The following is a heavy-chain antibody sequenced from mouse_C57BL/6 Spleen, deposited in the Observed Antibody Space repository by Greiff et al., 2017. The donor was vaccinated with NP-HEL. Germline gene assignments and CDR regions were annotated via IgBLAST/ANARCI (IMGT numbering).Heavy chain of an antibody. Sequence: EVQLQQSGPELVKPGASVKMSCKASGYTFTDYNMHWVKQSHGKSLEWIGYINPNNGGTSYNQKFKGKATLTVNKSSSTAYMELRILTSEDSAVYYCARWIYYYGSSYWYFDVWGTGTTVTVSS. V-gene: IGHV1-22*01. J-gene: IGHJ1*03. CDR2: INPNNGGT. D-gene: IGHD1-1*01. CDR3: ARWIYYYGSSYWYFDV. CDR1: GYTFTDYN.